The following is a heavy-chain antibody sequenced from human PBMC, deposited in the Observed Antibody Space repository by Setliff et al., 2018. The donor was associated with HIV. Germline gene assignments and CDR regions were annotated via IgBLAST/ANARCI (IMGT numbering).Heavy chain of an antibody. Sequence: ASVKVSCKASGYTFTTYAMHWVRQAPGQRLEWMGWINAANGNTKYSQKFQGRVTIIRDTSASTAYMELSSLRSEDTAVYYCAREMFMYTSSEGFPFDFWGQGTLVTVSS. CDR1: GYTFTTYA. V-gene: IGHV1-3*01. CDR2: INAANGNT. D-gene: IGHD6-6*01. CDR3: AREMFMYTSSEGFPFDF. J-gene: IGHJ4*02.